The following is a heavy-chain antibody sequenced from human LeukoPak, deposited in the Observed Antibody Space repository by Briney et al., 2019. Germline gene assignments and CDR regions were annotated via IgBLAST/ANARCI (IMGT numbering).Heavy chain of an antibody. V-gene: IGHV3-21*01. CDR2: IAGGGGYI. CDR1: GFTFSSYS. J-gene: IGHJ6*02. D-gene: IGHD4-23*01. Sequence: GGSLRLSCAASGFTFSSYSMIWVRQAPGKGLEWVSSIAGGGGYIYYADSLKGRVTISRDNAKNSLYLQMNGLRAEDTAVYYCAKSQLTTVDYYGMDVWGPGTTVIVSS. CDR3: AKSQLTTVDYYGMDV.